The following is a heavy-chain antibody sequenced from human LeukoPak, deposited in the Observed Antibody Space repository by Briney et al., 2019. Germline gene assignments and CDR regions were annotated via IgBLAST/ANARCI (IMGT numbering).Heavy chain of an antibody. V-gene: IGHV4-30-4*08. Sequence: SQTLSLTCTVSGGSTSSGDYYWSWIRQPPGKGLEWIGYIYYSGSTNYNPSLKSRVTISVDTSKNQFSLKLSSVTAADTAVYYCARVKKAYYYDSSGYFGYWGQGTLVTVSS. J-gene: IGHJ4*02. CDR1: GGSTSSGDYY. D-gene: IGHD3-22*01. CDR2: IYYSGST. CDR3: ARVKKAYYYDSSGYFGY.